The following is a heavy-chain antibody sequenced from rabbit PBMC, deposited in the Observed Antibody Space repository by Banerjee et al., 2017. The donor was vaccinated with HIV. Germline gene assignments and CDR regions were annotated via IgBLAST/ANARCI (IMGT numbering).Heavy chain of an antibody. D-gene: IGHD2-1*01. V-gene: IGHV1S45*01. CDR3: ARAGDVGGDWPLKL. CDR1: GFSFSSSYW. Sequence: QEQLEESGGDLVKPEGSLTLTCTASGFSFSSSYWICWVRQAPGKGLEWIACIYAGSSGSTYYASWAKGRFTISKTSSTTVTLQMTSLTAADTATYFCARAGDVGGDWPLKLWGPGTLVTVS. CDR2: IYAGSSGST. J-gene: IGHJ4*01.